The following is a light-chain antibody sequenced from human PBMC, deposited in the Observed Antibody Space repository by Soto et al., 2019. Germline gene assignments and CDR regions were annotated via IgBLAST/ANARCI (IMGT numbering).Light chain of an antibody. J-gene: IGKJ1*01. Sequence: DIQMTQNTSTLSASVGDRVIITSRASQSISNWLAWYQQKPGKAPNLLIYKASSLKSGVPSRFSGSGSGTEFTLTISSLQPDDFATYYCQQYDTYWTFGQGTKVDIK. CDR3: QQYDTYWT. CDR2: KAS. CDR1: QSISNW. V-gene: IGKV1-5*03.